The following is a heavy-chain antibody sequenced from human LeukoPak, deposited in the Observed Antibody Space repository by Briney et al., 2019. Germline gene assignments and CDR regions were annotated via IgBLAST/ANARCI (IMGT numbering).Heavy chain of an antibody. J-gene: IGHJ5*02. CDR3: ARDVRGRTPLKLGMKWFDP. D-gene: IGHD7-27*01. CDR1: GFTFSDYY. V-gene: IGHV3-11*01. Sequence: GGSLRLSCAASGFTFSDYYMSWIRQTPGKGLEWLAYISNSADTRKYADSVTGRFTISRDNAKNSVFLQMNSLRAEDSGVYYCARDVRGRTPLKLGMKWFDPWGQGTRVTVSS. CDR2: ISNSADTR.